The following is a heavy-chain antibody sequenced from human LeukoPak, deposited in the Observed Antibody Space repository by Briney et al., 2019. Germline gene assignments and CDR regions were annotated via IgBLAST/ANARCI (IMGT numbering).Heavy chain of an antibody. J-gene: IGHJ4*02. V-gene: IGHV3-30*18. CDR1: GFTFSTYG. Sequence: GGSLRLSCAASGFTFSTYGMHWVRQAPGKGLEWVAVISYDGSNKYYADSVRGRFTISRDNSKNTLYLQMNSLRADDTAVYYCAKVPYYSSWYIFDYWGQGTLVTVSS. CDR3: AKVPYYSSWYIFDY. CDR2: ISYDGSNK. D-gene: IGHD6-13*01.